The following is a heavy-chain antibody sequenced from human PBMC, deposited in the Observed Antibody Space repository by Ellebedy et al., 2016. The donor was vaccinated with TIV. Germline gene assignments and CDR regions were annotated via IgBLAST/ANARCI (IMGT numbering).Heavy chain of an antibody. J-gene: IGHJ4*02. CDR3: ARGSGWVDS. CDR2: IRHKSAGGTK. Sequence: GGSLRLXXTASGFTFVDYSVSWFRQAPGKGLEWVGFIRHKSAGGTKEYAASVKGRFTISRDDSTSIAYLQMNSLKIEDTAVYYCARGSGWVDSWGQGTLVTVSS. D-gene: IGHD6-19*01. CDR1: GFTFVDYS. V-gene: IGHV3-49*03.